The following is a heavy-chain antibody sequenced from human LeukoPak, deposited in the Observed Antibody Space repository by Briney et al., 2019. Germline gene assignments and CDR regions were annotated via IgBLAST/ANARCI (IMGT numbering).Heavy chain of an antibody. V-gene: IGHV3-74*01. J-gene: IGHJ5*02. D-gene: IGHD2-15*01. CDR2: IKSDGRST. CDR1: GFIFSSYW. CDR3: AREYCSGGRCSPNDPFDP. Sequence: GGSLRLSCAASGFIFSSYWMHWVRQAPGKGLVWVSRIKSDGRSTTYADSVKGRFTISRDNAKNTLYLQMNSLRAEDTGVYYCAREYCSGGRCSPNDPFDPWGQGTLVTVSS.